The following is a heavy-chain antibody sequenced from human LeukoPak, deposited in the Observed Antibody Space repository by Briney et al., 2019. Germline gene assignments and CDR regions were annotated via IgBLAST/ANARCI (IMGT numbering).Heavy chain of an antibody. Sequence: SETLSLTCTVSGGSISSSSYYWGWIRQPPGKGLEWIGSIYYSGSTYYNPSLKSRVTISVDTSKNQFSLKLSSVTAADTAVYYCVRRLEEVPAAMGFDPWGQGTLVTVSS. V-gene: IGHV4-39*01. J-gene: IGHJ5*02. CDR1: GGSISSSSYY. CDR2: IYYSGST. CDR3: VRRLEEVPAAMGFDP. D-gene: IGHD2-2*01.